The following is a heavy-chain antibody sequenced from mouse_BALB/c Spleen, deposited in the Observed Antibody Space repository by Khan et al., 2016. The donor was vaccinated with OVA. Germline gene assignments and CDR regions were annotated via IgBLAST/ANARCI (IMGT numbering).Heavy chain of an antibody. V-gene: IGHV3-8*02. D-gene: IGHD1-1*01. Sequence: EVQLQESGPSLVKPSQTLSLTCSVTGDSITRGYWNWIRKFPGNKLDYMGYINYSGNTYCNPSLKSRISITRDTSKNQYYLQLNSVTTEDTATYYCACELRGFAYWGQGTLVTVSA. CDR3: ACELRGFAY. CDR2: INYSGNT. CDR1: GDSITRGY. J-gene: IGHJ3*01.